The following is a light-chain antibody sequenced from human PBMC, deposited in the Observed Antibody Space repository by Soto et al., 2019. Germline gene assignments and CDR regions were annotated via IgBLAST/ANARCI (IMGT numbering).Light chain of an antibody. V-gene: IGLV2-14*01. CDR3: SSYKDSSTLVV. Sequence: QSALTQPASVSGSPGQSITISCTGTSSDVGGYNFVSWYQQHPGKAPKLMIYDVNNRPSGVSNRFSGSKSDNTASLTISGLQSEDEAEYYCSSYKDSSTLVVFGGGTKVTVL. CDR2: DVN. J-gene: IGLJ2*01. CDR1: SSDVGGYNF.